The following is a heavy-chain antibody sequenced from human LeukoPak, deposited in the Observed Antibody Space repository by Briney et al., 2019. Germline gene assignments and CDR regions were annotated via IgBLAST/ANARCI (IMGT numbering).Heavy chain of an antibody. CDR3: ARIIAAAGADAFDI. Sequence: GGSLRLSCEASGLTVSSNYLSWVRQAQGKGLEWVSVIYSGGSTYYADSVKGRFTISRDNSKNTLYLQMNSLRAEDTAVYYCARIIAAAGADAFDIWGQGSMVTVSS. CDR1: GLTVSSNY. J-gene: IGHJ3*02. CDR2: IYSGGST. V-gene: IGHV3-53*01. D-gene: IGHD6-13*01.